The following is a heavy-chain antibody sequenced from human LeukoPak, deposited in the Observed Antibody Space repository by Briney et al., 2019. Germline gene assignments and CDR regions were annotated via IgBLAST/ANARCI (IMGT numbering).Heavy chain of an antibody. D-gene: IGHD3-22*01. Sequence: ASVKVSCKASGYTFTAYYMHWVRQAPGQGLEWMGWINPNSGGTNYAQNFQGRVTMTRDTSISTAYMELSRLRSDDTAVYYCARDERYDSSGYPFDYWGQGTLVTVSS. V-gene: IGHV1-2*02. CDR3: ARDERYDSSGYPFDY. CDR1: GYTFTAYY. CDR2: INPNSGGT. J-gene: IGHJ4*02.